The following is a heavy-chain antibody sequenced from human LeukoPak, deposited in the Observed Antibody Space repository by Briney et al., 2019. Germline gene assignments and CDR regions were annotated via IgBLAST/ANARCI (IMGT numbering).Heavy chain of an antibody. J-gene: IGHJ4*02. D-gene: IGHD6-6*01. CDR3: ARVPEYSSSSHFDY. V-gene: IGHV3-23*01. CDR1: GFTFSSYA. Sequence: GGSLRLSCAASGFTFSSYAMSWVRQAPGKGLEWVSAISGSGGSTYYADSVKGRFTISRDNSKNTLYLQMNSLRAEDTAVYYCARVPEYSSSSHFDYWGQGTLVTVSS. CDR2: ISGSGGST.